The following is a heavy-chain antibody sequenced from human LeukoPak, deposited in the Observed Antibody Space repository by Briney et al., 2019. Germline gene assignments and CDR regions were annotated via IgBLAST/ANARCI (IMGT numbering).Heavy chain of an antibody. CDR3: ARATNYDYPYYYGMDV. Sequence: SETLSLTCVVSGASIRNSHHYWVWIRQPPGKGLEWIGYIYYSGSTNYNPSLKSRVTISVDTSKNQFSLKLSSVTAADTAVYYCARATNYDYPYYYGMDVWGQGTTVTVSS. CDR2: IYYSGST. V-gene: IGHV4-61*05. CDR1: GASIRNSHHY. D-gene: IGHD3-16*01. J-gene: IGHJ6*02.